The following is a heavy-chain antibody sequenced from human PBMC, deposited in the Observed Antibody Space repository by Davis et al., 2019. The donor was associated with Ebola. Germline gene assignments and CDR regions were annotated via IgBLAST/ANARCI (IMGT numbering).Heavy chain of an antibody. V-gene: IGHV3-23*01. CDR1: GFTFSNAW. CDR3: AKERGLYYDFWSGYLRLAY. J-gene: IGHJ4*02. D-gene: IGHD3-3*01. Sequence: GGSLRLSCAASGFTFSNAWMSWVRQAPGKGLEWVSAISGSGGSTYYADSVKGRFTISRDNSKNTLYLQMNSLRAEDTAVYYCAKERGLYYDFWSGYLRLAYWGQGTLVTVSS. CDR2: ISGSGGST.